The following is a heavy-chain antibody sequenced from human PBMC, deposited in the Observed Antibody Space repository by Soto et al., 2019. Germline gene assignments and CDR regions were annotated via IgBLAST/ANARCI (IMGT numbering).Heavy chain of an antibody. D-gene: IGHD6-19*01. J-gene: IGHJ4*02. CDR3: ARYFRGSGRYFFDY. V-gene: IGHV3-7*03. Sequence: GGSLRLSCVASGFTFISSFMGWVRQAPGKGLEWVANINQDGGGTYYVDSVEGRFTISRDDAKDSLYLQMNSLRGEDTAVYYCARYFRGSGRYFFDYWGQGTLVTVSS. CDR1: GFTFISSF. CDR2: INQDGGGT.